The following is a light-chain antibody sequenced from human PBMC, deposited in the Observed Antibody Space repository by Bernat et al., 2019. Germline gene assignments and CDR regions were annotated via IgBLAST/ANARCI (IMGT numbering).Light chain of an antibody. Sequence: QSALTQPASASGSPGQLITISCTGTSSDVGGYNYVSWYQQHPGKAPKLMIYDVSNRPSGVSNRFSGSKSGNTAALAFSGFQAEDAADYYCSSYASSSTLVFGTGNKVTVL. CDR3: SSYASSSTLV. CDR2: DVS. J-gene: IGLJ1*01. CDR1: SSDVGGYNY. V-gene: IGLV2-14*03.